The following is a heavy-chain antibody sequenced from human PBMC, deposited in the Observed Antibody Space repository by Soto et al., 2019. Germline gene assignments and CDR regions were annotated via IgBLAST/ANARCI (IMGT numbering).Heavy chain of an antibody. CDR1: GGSISSGGYS. CDR3: ARDKITGLFDY. V-gene: IGHV4-30-2*01. CDR2: IFHSGST. J-gene: IGHJ4*02. D-gene: IGHD2-8*02. Sequence: LSLTCAVSGGSISSGGYSWSWLRQPPGKGLEWIGYIFHSGSTYYNPSLKSRVTISVDGSKNHFSLELSSVTAADTAVYYCARDKITGLFDYWGQGTLVTVSS.